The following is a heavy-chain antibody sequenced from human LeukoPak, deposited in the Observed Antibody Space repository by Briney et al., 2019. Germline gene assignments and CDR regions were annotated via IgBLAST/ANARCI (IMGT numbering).Heavy chain of an antibody. D-gene: IGHD3-10*01. CDR2: ISSGSSYI. V-gene: IGHV3-21*04. J-gene: IGHJ4*02. Sequence: GGSLRLSCAASGFTFSSYSMNWVRQAPGKGLEWVSSISSGSSYIYYADSVKGRFAISRDNAKNSLYLQMNSLRAEDTAVYYCAKDPRRGGFDYWGQGTLVTVSS. CDR3: AKDPRRGGFDY. CDR1: GFTFSSYS.